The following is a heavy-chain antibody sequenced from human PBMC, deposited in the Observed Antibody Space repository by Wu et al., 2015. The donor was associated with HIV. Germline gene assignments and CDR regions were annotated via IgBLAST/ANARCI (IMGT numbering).Heavy chain of an antibody. CDR1: GYTFTSYG. Sequence: QVQLVQSGAEVKKPGASVKVSCKASGYTFTSYGISWVRQAPGQGLEWMGWISAYNGNTNYAQKLQGRVTMTTDTSTSTAYMELRSLRSDDTAVYYCARDRRDYVWGFLAYIDYWGQGTLVTVSS. V-gene: IGHV1-18*01. CDR2: ISAYNGNT. CDR3: ARDRRDYVWGFLAYIDY. J-gene: IGHJ4*02. D-gene: IGHD3-16*01.